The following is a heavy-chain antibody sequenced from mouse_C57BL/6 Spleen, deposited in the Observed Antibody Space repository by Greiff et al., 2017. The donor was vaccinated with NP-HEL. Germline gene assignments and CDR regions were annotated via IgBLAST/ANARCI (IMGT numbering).Heavy chain of an antibody. D-gene: IGHD3-2*02. V-gene: IGHV1-69*01. CDR2: IDPSDSYT. J-gene: IGHJ3*01. Sequence: QVQLQQPGAELVMPGASVKLSCTASGYTFTSYWMHWVKQRPGQGLEWIGEIDPSDSYTNYNQKFKGKSTLTVDKSSSTAYMQLSSLTSEDSAVYYCARASSGYAWFAYWGQGTLVTVSA. CDR3: ARASSGYAWFAY. CDR1: GYTFTSYW.